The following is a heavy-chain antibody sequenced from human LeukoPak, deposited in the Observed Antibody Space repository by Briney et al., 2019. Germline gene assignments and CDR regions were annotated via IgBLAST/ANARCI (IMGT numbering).Heavy chain of an antibody. CDR3: ARCNSSSWFGYYYYYGMDV. Sequence: GRSLRLSRASSGFLHSRYWKSCVRQAPGKGLEWVANIKQDGSEKYYVDSVKGRFTISRDNAKNSQYLQMNSLRAEDRAGSYCARCNSSSWFGYYYYYGMDVWGQGTTVTVSS. CDR2: IKQDGSEK. CDR1: GFLHSRYW. D-gene: IGHD6-13*01. J-gene: IGHJ6*02. V-gene: IGHV3-7*04.